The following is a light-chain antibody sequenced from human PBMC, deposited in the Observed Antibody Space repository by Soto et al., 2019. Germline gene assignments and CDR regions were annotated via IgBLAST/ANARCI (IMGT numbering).Light chain of an antibody. Sequence: DIPMTQSPSSLSASVGDRVTITCQASQDISNYLNWYQQKSGKPPKLLIYDASNLKAGVPSRFSGSGSGTDFTLTISSLQPEDVATYYCQQHGNLPSFGPGTKVHFK. CDR1: QDISNY. CDR3: QQHGNLPS. V-gene: IGKV1-33*01. CDR2: DAS. J-gene: IGKJ3*01.